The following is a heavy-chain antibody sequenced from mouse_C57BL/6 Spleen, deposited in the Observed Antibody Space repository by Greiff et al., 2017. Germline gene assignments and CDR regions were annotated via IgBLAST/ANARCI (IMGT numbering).Heavy chain of an antibody. V-gene: IGHV3-6*01. CDR2: ISYDGSN. CDR1: GYSITSGYY. J-gene: IGHJ3*01. CDR3: AREKDYYGSSWFAY. Sequence: EVKLEESGPGLVKPSQSLSLTCSVTGYSITSGYYWNWIRQFPGNKLEWMGYISYDGSNNYNPSLKNRISITRDTSKNQFFLKLNSVTTEDTATYYCAREKDYYGSSWFAYWGQGTLVTVSA. D-gene: IGHD1-1*01.